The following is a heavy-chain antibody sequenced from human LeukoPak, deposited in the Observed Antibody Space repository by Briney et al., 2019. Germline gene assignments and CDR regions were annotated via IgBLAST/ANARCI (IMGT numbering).Heavy chain of an antibody. CDR1: GFTFDDYA. CDR3: AKDIGYFDWLYFDL. J-gene: IGHJ2*01. Sequence: GRSLRLSCAASGFTFDDYAMHWVRHAPGKGLEWVSGISWNSGSIGYADSVKGRFTISRDNAKNSLYLQMNSLRAEDTALYYCAKDIGYFDWLYFDLWGRGTLVTVSS. V-gene: IGHV3-9*01. D-gene: IGHD3-9*01. CDR2: ISWNSGSI.